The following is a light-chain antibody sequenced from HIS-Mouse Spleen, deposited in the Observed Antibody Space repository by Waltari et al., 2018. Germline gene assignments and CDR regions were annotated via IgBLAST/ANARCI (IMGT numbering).Light chain of an antibody. CDR1: ISDVGSYNL. CDR3: CSYAGSSTVV. Sequence: QSALTQPASVSGSPGQSITISCTRTISDVGSYNLVSWYQQHPGKAPKLMIYEGSKRPSGVSNRFSGSKSGNTASLTISGLQAEDEADYYCCSYAGSSTVVFGGGTKLTVL. CDR2: EGS. V-gene: IGLV2-23*01. J-gene: IGLJ2*01.